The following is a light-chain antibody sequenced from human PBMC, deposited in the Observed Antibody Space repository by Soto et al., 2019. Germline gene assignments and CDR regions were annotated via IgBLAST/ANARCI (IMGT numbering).Light chain of an antibody. CDR2: SVS. J-gene: IGKJ4*01. V-gene: IGKV3-20*01. CDR1: ETVDTSS. CDR3: HQYGSSPLT. Sequence: EIVLTQSPGTLSLSPGETATLSCRASETVDTSSLGWYQQKPGRAPSLLIYSVSRRATGIPDRFSASGSATDFSLTITRLEPEDFAAYYCHQYGSSPLTFGGGTKVEI.